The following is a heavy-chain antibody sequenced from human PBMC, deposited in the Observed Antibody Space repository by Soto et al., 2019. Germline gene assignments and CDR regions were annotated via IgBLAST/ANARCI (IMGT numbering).Heavy chain of an antibody. V-gene: IGHV3-11*06. CDR2: ISSSSSYT. CDR1: GFTFSDYY. Sequence: GGSLRLSCAASGFTFSDYYMSWIRQAPGKGLEWVSYISSSSSYTNYADSVKGRFTISRDNAKNSLYLQMSSLRAEDTAVYYCARDRPRYCSSTSCRQNYGMHVPGQGPTVTVSS. CDR3: ARDRPRYCSSTSCRQNYGMHV. D-gene: IGHD2-2*01. J-gene: IGHJ6*02.